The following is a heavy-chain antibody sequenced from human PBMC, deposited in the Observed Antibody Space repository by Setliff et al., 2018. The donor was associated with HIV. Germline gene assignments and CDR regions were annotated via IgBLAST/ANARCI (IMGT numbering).Heavy chain of an antibody. V-gene: IGHV3-23*03. Sequence: QAGGSLRLSCAASGFTFSSYAMSWVRQVPGKGLEWVSFIYSGGSSTYYADSVKGRFTISRDNSNNTLFLQMNRLRPEDTAIYYCARNHRNYIGYGGFDSWGQGILVTVSS. J-gene: IGHJ4*02. CDR2: IYSGGSST. CDR3: ARNHRNYIGYGGFDS. D-gene: IGHD3-16*01. CDR1: GFTFSSYA.